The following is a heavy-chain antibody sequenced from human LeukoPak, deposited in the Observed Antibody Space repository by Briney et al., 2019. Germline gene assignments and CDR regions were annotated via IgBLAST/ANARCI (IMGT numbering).Heavy chain of an antibody. CDR1: GFSLDDYV. CDR3: ARDFCTGCNYYFYGMDV. J-gene: IGHJ6*02. CDR2: ISRDSANI. D-gene: IGHD2-2*01. Sequence: PGRSLRLSCTASGFSLDDYVMHWVRHTPGGGLEWVSGISRDSANIGYAGSVKGRFTISRDKDKNSLYLQMNSLTTEDTALYYCARDFCTGCNYYFYGMDVWGRGTTVTVSS. V-gene: IGHV3-9*01.